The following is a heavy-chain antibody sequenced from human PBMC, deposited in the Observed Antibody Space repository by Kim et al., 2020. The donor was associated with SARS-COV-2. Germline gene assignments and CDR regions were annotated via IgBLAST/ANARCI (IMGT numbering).Heavy chain of an antibody. CDR1: GFTFSNYC. Sequence: GGSLRLSCAASGFTFSNYCMNWVRQAPGKGLEWVSGISGSGDTTTYAYSVKGRFTVSRENSKNTLYLQLSILRAEDTAIYYCSNPRQPGYWGQGALVTVS. CDR2: ISGSGDTT. J-gene: IGHJ4*02. V-gene: IGHV3-23*01. CDR3: SNPRQPGY. D-gene: IGHD6-13*01.